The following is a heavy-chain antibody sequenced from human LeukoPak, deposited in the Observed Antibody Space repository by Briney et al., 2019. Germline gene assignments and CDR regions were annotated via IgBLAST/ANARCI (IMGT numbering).Heavy chain of an antibody. CDR3: ARVGEWFGELFYYFDY. Sequence: GGSLRLSCAASGFTFSSYWMHWVRQAPGKGLVWISRINSDGSSTSYADSVKGRFSISRDNAKNTLYLQMNSLRAEDTAVYYCARVGEWFGELFYYFDYWGQGTLVTVSS. J-gene: IGHJ4*02. D-gene: IGHD3-10*01. CDR1: GFTFSSYW. V-gene: IGHV3-74*01. CDR2: INSDGSST.